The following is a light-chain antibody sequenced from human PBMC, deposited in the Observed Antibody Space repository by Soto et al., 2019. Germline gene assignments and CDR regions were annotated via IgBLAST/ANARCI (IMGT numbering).Light chain of an antibody. CDR2: VEGSGSY. Sequence: QLVLTQSSSASASLGSSVKVTCTLSSGHSSYIIAWHQQQPGKAPRYLMKVEGSGSYNKGSAVPDRFSGSSSGADRYLTISNLQSEDEADYYCETWDTNSVVFGGGTQLTVL. CDR1: SGHSSYI. V-gene: IGLV4-60*03. CDR3: ETWDTNSVV. J-gene: IGLJ2*01.